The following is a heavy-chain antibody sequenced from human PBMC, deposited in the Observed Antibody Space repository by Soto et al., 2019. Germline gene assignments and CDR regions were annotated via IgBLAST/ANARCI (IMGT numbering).Heavy chain of an antibody. V-gene: IGHV3-30*03. Sequence: PGGSLRLSCAASGFTFNNYGMHWVRRAPGKGLEWVAVISYDGSSKYYADSVKGRFTVSRDYSKNSLYLQMNSLRAEDTAVYYCATGSGWYSPDYWGQGTLVTVSS. CDR3: ATGSGWYSPDY. CDR1: GFTFNNYG. J-gene: IGHJ4*02. D-gene: IGHD6-19*01. CDR2: ISYDGSSK.